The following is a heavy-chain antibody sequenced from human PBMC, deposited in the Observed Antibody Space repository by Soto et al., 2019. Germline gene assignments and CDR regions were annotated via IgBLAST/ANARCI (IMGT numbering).Heavy chain of an antibody. CDR1: GFTFSLYG. J-gene: IGHJ4*02. D-gene: IGHD5-18*01. CDR2: IWDDGRRK. CDR3: ATWKGWFSYRC. V-gene: IGHV3-33*01. Sequence: QAQLVESGGGVVQPGRSLRLSCAASGFTFSLYGMHWVRQAPGKGLEWVAAIWDDGRRKYYADSVKGRLFICRDNSKNSLYLQWNSMSPQDTAVYYCATWKGWFSYRCWGQAPLVTV.